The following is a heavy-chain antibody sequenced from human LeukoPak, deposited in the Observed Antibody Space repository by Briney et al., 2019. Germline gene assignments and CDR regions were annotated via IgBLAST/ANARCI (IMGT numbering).Heavy chain of an antibody. CDR1: GFTVSSNY. V-gene: IGHV3-66*02. Sequence: GVSLILSCAASGFTVSSNYMSWVRQAPVKVLEWVSVIYSGGSTYYADSVKGRFTISRDNSKNTLYLQMNSLRAEDTAVFFFPAEDGIRDGYNYYAFDIWGQGTMVTVSS. CDR2: IYSGGST. D-gene: IGHD5-24*01. J-gene: IGHJ3*02. CDR3: PAEDGIRDGYNYYAFDI.